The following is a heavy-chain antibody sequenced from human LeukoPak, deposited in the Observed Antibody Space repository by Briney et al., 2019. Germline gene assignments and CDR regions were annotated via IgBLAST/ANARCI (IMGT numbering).Heavy chain of an antibody. J-gene: IGHJ3*02. Sequence: SETLSLTCTVSGGSISSYYWRWIRQPPAKGLEWIGYIYTSGSTNYNPSLKSRVTISVDTSKNQFSLKLSSVAAADTAVYYCARRGGSYFGAGFDAFDIWGQGTMVTVSS. CDR2: IYTSGST. CDR3: ARRGGSYFGAGFDAFDI. V-gene: IGHV4-4*09. CDR1: GGSISSYY. D-gene: IGHD1-26*01.